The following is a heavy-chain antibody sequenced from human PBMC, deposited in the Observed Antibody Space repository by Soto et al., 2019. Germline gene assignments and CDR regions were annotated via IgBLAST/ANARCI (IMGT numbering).Heavy chain of an antibody. CDR1: GFTFSSYT. CDR2: INSRSAYI. V-gene: IGHV3-21*01. D-gene: IGHD5-18*01. Sequence: QLVESGGGLVKPGGSLRLSCAASGFTFSSYTMNWVRQAPGKGLEWVSSINSRSAYIYYADSVKGRFTISRDNAKNSLYLQMNSLRAEDTAVYYCARPLSGYSYGPFDYWGQGTLVTVSS. CDR3: ARPLSGYSYGPFDY. J-gene: IGHJ4*02.